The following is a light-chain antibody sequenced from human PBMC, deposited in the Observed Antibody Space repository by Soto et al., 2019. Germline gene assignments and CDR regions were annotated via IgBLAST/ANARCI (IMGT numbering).Light chain of an antibody. CDR3: QESYSTS. Sequence: IHMTHSPPSLSASVLYRVTITCRSSQSTNNYLNWYHQKPGKAPKLLMFAASSLHSDVPSRFSGSGSGTDFTLTISSLQPEDIATYYCQESYSTSFGQGTKVDIK. CDR1: QSTNNY. CDR2: AAS. V-gene: IGKV1-39*01. J-gene: IGKJ1*01.